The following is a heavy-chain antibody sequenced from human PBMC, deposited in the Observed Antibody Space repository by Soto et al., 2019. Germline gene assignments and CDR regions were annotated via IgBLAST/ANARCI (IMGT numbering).Heavy chain of an antibody. CDR1: GYGFTTYK. Sequence: ASVKGSCKASGYGFTTYKINWVRQAPGQGLEWMGVINPSFGGSDYAQKFQGRVTMTSVTSTSTVHMELAGLTSNDTAVYYCARVWSKLWPPQYGMDVWGQGTAVTVSS. J-gene: IGHJ6*02. V-gene: IGHV1-46*01. D-gene: IGHD3-10*01. CDR3: ARVWSKLWPPQYGMDV. CDR2: INPSFGGS.